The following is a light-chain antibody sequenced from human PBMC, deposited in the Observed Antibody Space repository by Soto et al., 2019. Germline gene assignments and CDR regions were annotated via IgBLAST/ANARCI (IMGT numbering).Light chain of an antibody. Sequence: QSALTQPASVSGSPGQSITISCTGTSSDIGAYNYVSWYQQHPGKVPKLLIYDVSSRPSGISNRFSGSKSGDTASLTISGLQAEDEAHYYCSSYTGSSTLVVFGGGTQLTVL. CDR2: DVS. J-gene: IGLJ2*01. CDR3: SSYTGSSTLVV. CDR1: SSDIGAYNY. V-gene: IGLV2-14*03.